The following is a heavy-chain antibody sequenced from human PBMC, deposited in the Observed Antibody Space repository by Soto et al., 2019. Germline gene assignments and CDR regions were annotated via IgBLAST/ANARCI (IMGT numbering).Heavy chain of an antibody. CDR2: INHSGST. V-gene: IGHV4-34*01. D-gene: IGHD3-22*01. CDR1: GGSFSGYY. Sequence: QVHLQQWGAGLLKPSETLSLTCAVFGGSFSGYYWNWIRQPPGKGLEWIGEINHSGSTNYYWSLXSRVTISVDTXXNXFXQKLSSVTAAHTAVYYCARSRYYDSSGYRALDAFDIWGQGTMVTVSS. CDR3: ARSRYYDSSGYRALDAFDI. J-gene: IGHJ3*02.